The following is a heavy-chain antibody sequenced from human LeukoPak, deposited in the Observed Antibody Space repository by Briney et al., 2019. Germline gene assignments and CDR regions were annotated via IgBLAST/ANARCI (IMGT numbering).Heavy chain of an antibody. Sequence: ASVKVSCKASGYTFTSYYMHWVRQAPGQGLEWMGIINPSGGSTSYAQKFQGRVTMTRDMSTSTVYMELSSLRSEDTAVYYCARGVRVRGVILLDWFDPWGQGTLVTVSS. CDR3: ARGVRVRGVILLDWFDP. CDR1: GYTFTSYY. J-gene: IGHJ5*02. CDR2: INPSGGST. V-gene: IGHV1-46*01. D-gene: IGHD3-10*01.